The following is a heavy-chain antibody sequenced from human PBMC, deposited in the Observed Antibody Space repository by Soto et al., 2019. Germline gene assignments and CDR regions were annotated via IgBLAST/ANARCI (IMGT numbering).Heavy chain of an antibody. V-gene: IGHV4-59*01. CDR2: IYYTGST. CDR3: ARALRGVVVVAAREMDV. Sequence: QVQLQESGPGLVKPSETLSLTCSVSGGSISSDYLSWIRQPPGKGLEWIGNIYYTGSTNYNPSLKSRVTISVDTSKSPFSLNLRSVTSADTAVYYCARALRGVVVVAAREMDVWGQGTRVTVSS. D-gene: IGHD2-15*01. J-gene: IGHJ6*02. CDR1: GGSISSDY.